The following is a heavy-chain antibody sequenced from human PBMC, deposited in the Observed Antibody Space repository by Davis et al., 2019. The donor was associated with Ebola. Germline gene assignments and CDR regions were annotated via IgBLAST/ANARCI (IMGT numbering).Heavy chain of an antibody. J-gene: IGHJ6*02. CDR2: INHSGST. Sequence: GALRLSCAVYGGSFSGYYWSWIRQPPGKGLEWIGEINHSGSTNYNPSLKSRVTISVDTSKNQFSLKLSSVTAADTAVYYCARGPLPPYYYYYYGMDVWGQGTTVTVSS. CDR3: ARGPLPPYYYYYYGMDV. D-gene: IGHD1-14*01. CDR1: GGSFSGYY. V-gene: IGHV4-34*01.